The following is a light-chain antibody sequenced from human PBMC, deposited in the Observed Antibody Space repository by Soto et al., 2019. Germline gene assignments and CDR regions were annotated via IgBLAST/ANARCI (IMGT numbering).Light chain of an antibody. J-gene: IGLJ2*01. CDR2: VNSDGSH. CDR3: QTWGTGSVV. CDR1: SRHSSYA. V-gene: IGLV4-69*01. Sequence: QTVVTQSPSASASLGASVKFTCTLSSRHSSYAIAWHQQQPEKGPRYLMKVNSDGSHSKGDGIPDRFSGSSSGAERYLTISSLQSEDEADYYCQTWGTGSVVFGGGTKLTVL.